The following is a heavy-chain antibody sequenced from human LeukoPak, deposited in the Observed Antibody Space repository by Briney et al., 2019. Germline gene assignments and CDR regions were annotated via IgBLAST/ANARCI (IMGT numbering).Heavy chain of an antibody. Sequence: GGSLRLSCAASRFTFSRQDMHWVRQAPGKRLEWVSYISSSSSTIYYADSVKGRFTISRDDAKISLDLQMNSLRDEDTAVYYCAREGDSSGPSVGLDYWGQGTLVTVSS. CDR3: AREGDSSGPSVGLDY. CDR1: RFTFSRQD. D-gene: IGHD3-22*01. V-gene: IGHV3-48*02. J-gene: IGHJ4*02. CDR2: ISSSSSTI.